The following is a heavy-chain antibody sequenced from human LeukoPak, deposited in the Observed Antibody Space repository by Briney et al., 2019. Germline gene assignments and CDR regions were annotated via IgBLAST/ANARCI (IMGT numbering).Heavy chain of an antibody. CDR1: GYTFTSYG. CDR2: INTNIGNP. V-gene: IGHV7-4-1*02. CDR3: ARVLAMIRGAPFDY. Sequence: ASVKVSCKASGYTFTSYGMNWVRQAPGQGLEWMGWINTNIGNPTYAQGFTGRFVFSLDTSVSTAYLQISSLKAEDTAVYYCARVLAMIRGAPFDYWGQGTLVTVSS. D-gene: IGHD3-10*01. J-gene: IGHJ4*02.